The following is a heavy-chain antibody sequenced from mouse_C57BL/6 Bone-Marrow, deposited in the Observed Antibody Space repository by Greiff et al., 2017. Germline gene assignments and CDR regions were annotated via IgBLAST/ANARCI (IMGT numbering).Heavy chain of an antibody. CDR3: ARDSRARGDYFDY. V-gene: IGHV5-16*01. D-gene: IGHD3-3*01. J-gene: IGHJ2*01. Sequence: EVHLVESEGGLVQPGSSMKLSCTASGFTFSDYYMAWVRQVPEKGLEWVANINYDGSSTYYLDSLKSRFIISRDNAKNILYLQMSSLKSEDTATYYCARDSRARGDYFDYWGQGTTLTVSS. CDR1: GFTFSDYY. CDR2: INYDGSST.